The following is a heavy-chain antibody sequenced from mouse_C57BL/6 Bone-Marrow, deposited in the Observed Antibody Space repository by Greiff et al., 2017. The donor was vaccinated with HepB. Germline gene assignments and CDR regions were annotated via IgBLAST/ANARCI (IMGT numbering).Heavy chain of an antibody. CDR2: IYPGGGYT. CDR1: GYTFTNYW. CDR3: ARRYYYGSSLAY. J-gene: IGHJ3*01. Sequence: QVQLQQSGAELVRPGTSVKMSCKASGYTFTNYWIGWAKQRPGHGLEWIGDIYPGGGYTNYNEKFKGKATLTADKSSSTAYMQFSSLTSEDSAIYYCARRYYYGSSLAYWGQGTLVTVSA. D-gene: IGHD1-1*01. V-gene: IGHV1-63*01.